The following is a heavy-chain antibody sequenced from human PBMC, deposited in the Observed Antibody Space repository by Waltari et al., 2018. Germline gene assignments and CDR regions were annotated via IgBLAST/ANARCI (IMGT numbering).Heavy chain of an antibody. CDR2: INHSGST. CDR1: GGSFSGYY. J-gene: IGHJ6*03. CDR3: ARSYYYYMDV. Sequence: QVQLQQWGAGLLKPSETLSLTCAVYGGSFSGYYWSWIRQPPGKGLEWIGEINHSGSTNDNPSLKSRVTISVDTSKNQFSLKLSSVTAADTAVYYCARSYYYYMDVWGKGTTVTVSS. V-gene: IGHV4-34*01.